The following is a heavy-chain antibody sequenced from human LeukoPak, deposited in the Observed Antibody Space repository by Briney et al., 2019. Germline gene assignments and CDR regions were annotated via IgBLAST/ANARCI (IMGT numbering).Heavy chain of an antibody. D-gene: IGHD2-2*01. CDR1: GGTFSSHA. J-gene: IGHJ6*02. V-gene: IGHV1-69*13. CDR3: ARDRFQYCSSTSCQDYYYYYGMDV. CDR2: IIPIFGTA. Sequence: SVKVSCKASGGTFSSHAISWVRQAPGQGLEWMGGIIPIFGTANYAQKFQGRVTSTADESTSTAYMELSSLRSEDTAVYYCARDRFQYCSSTSCQDYYYYYGMDVWGQGTTVTVSS.